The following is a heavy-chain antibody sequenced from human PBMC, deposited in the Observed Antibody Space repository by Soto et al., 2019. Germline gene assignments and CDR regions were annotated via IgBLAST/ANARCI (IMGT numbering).Heavy chain of an antibody. CDR1: GYTFTSYG. CDR2: ISAHNGNK. Sequence: GASVKVSCKASGYTFTSYGISWVRQAPGQGLEWMGWISAHNGNKKYAQKLQGRATMTTDTSTSTAYMELRSLRSDDTAVYYCAREPNYFDYWGQGTLVTVSS. CDR3: AREPNYFDY. J-gene: IGHJ4*02. V-gene: IGHV1-18*01.